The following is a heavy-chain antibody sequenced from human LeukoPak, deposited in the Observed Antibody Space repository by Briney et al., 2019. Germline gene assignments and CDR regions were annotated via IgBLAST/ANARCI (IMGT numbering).Heavy chain of an antibody. Sequence: ASVKVSCKAAAYTFTYYGVHWVRQAPGQGLEWMGWISTYNGNTHYVQNLQDRVAMTTDASTSTAFMELRSLRSDDTAVYYCARVLGRQIAVAGDDYWAREPWSPSPQ. D-gene: IGHD6-19*01. J-gene: IGHJ4*02. V-gene: IGHV1-18*01. CDR3: ARVLGRQIAVAGDDY. CDR2: ISTYNGNT. CDR1: AYTFTYYG.